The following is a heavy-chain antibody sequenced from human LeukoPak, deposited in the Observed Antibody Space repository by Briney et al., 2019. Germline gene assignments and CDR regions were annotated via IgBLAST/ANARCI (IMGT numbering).Heavy chain of an antibody. CDR2: INTNTGNP. J-gene: IGHJ6*03. V-gene: IGHV7-4-1*02. CDR1: GYTFTSYD. CDR3: ARARTHYYYNYMDV. Sequence: ASVKVSCKASGYTFTSYDINWVRQATGQGLEWMGWINTNTGNPTYAQGFTGRFVFSLDTSVSTAYLQISSLKAEDTAVYHCARARTHYYYNYMDVWGKGTTVTVSS.